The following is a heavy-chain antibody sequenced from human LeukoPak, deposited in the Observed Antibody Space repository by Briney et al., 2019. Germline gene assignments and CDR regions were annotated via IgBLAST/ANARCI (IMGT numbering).Heavy chain of an antibody. CDR3: ARRGDYADY. V-gene: IGHV3-74*01. D-gene: IGHD4-17*01. J-gene: IGHJ4*02. CDR2: INSDGSST. CDR1: GFTFSSYW. Sequence: GGSLRLSCAASGFTFSSYWMYWVRQAPGKGLVWVSRINSDGSSTSHADSVKGRFTISRDNAKNTLYLQMNGLRAEDTAVYYCARRGDYADYWGQGTLVTVSS.